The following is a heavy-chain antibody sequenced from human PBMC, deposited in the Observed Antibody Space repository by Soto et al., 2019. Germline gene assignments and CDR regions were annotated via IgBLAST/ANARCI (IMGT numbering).Heavy chain of an antibody. CDR2: IYYSGST. J-gene: IGHJ4*02. CDR3: ARLRVGVPAMGLDY. D-gene: IGHD1-26*01. CDR1: GGSISSGGYY. V-gene: IGHV4-31*03. Sequence: QVQLQESGPGLVKPSQTLSLTCTVSGGSISSGGYYWSWIRQHPGKGLEWIGYIYYSGSTYYNPSLKSRVTXXVXTXXNQCSLRLSSVTAADTAVYYWARLRVGVPAMGLDYWGQGTLVTVSS.